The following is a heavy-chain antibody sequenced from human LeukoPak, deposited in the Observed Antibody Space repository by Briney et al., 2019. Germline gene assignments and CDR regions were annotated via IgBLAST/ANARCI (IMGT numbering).Heavy chain of an antibody. CDR3: ARGRYGPRLGN. Sequence: SETLSLTCAVYGASFSDSYWSWIRQSPEKGLEWIGEINNSGSTSYNPPLNSRVIMSVDRSKNQFSLRLTSVTAADTAVYYCARGRYGPRLGNWGQGTLVTVSS. J-gene: IGHJ4*02. V-gene: IGHV4-34*01. CDR1: GASFSDSY. CDR2: INNSGST. D-gene: IGHD3-16*01.